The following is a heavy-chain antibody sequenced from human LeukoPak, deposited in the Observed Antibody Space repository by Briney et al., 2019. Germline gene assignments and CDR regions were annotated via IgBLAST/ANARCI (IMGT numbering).Heavy chain of an antibody. D-gene: IGHD1-26*01. V-gene: IGHV3-74*01. CDR1: GFSFGSYW. J-gene: IGHJ4*02. Sequence: GGSLRLSCTASGFSFGSYWMHWVRQAPGKGLVWVSRINGDGSSTSYADSEKGRFTISRHNAKNTLYLQMNSLRAEDTAVYYCAKDSGSYSAYIDYWGQGTLVTVSS. CDR3: AKDSGSYSAYIDY. CDR2: INGDGSST.